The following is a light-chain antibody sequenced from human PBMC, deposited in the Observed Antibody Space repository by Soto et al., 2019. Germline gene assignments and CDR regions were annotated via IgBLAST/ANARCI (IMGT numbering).Light chain of an antibody. CDR1: QISSDN. Sequence: EIVLTQSPATLSVSPGAIATLSCRASQISSDNFAWYQQKRGQYPSLLIHGASTRATGIPARFSGSGSGTEFTLTSRSLQSEDVAVYYCHQYDDWPPGYTFGQGTKLDI. J-gene: IGKJ2*01. V-gene: IGKV3-15*01. CDR2: GAS. CDR3: HQYDDWPPGYT.